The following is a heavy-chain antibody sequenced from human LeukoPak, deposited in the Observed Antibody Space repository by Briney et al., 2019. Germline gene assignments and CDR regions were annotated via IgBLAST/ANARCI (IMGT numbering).Heavy chain of an antibody. CDR2: IKRDGRES. Sequence: GGSLRLSRAASRFTLRSYWVSWVRQAPGKGREWVGNIKRDGRESYYVDSVKGRFTIYRDNDKKSLYLQMNSLRAEDTSVYYCARDLSRAAAGIDFDYWGQGTLVTVS. D-gene: IGHD6-13*01. V-gene: IGHV3-7*05. CDR1: RFTLRSYW. CDR3: ARDLSRAAAGIDFDY. J-gene: IGHJ4*02.